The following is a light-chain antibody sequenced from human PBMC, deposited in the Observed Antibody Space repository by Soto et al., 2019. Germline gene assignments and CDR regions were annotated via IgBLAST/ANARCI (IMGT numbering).Light chain of an antibody. J-gene: IGKJ5*01. CDR1: QAITNN. Sequence: DIQLTQSPSFLSASVGDRVTITCRASQAITNNLAWYQQKPGNPPRLLIYEESTLHSGVPSRFSGRKVGTQFILTIDSLQPEDLATYYCQSYNTARPTFGQGTRLEI. CDR3: QSYNTARPT. CDR2: EES. V-gene: IGKV1-9*01.